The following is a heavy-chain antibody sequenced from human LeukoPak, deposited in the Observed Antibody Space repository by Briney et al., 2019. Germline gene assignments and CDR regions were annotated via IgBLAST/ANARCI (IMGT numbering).Heavy chain of an antibody. V-gene: IGHV1-18*01. CDR2: ISAYNGNT. D-gene: IGHD3-16*01. J-gene: IGHJ3*02. Sequence: ASVKVSCKASGYTFTSYGITWVRQAPGQGLEWMGWISAYNGNTNYAQKLQGRVTMTTDTPTTTAYMELRSLRSDDTAVYYCAREGGSVNAFDIWGQGTMVTISS. CDR1: GYTFTSYG. CDR3: AREGGSVNAFDI.